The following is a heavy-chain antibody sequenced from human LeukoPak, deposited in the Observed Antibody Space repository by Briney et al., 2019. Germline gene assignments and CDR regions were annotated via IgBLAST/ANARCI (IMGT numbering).Heavy chain of an antibody. CDR1: GDSTNTYF. CDR2: FYYTGTT. CDR3: ASKSTDHGELRFDY. J-gene: IGHJ4*02. V-gene: IGHV4-59*01. Sequence: PSETLSLTCSISGDSTNTYFWSWIRQPPGKGLEWIGYFYYTGTTNYNPSLNSRVTIPVDTSKNQFSLKVNSVTAADTGVYYCASKSTDHGELRFDYWGQGTLVTVSS. D-gene: IGHD4-17*01.